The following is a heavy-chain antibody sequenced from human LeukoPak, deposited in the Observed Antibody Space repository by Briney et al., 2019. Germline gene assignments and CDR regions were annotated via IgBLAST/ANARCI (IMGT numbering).Heavy chain of an antibody. CDR1: GYSFNTYW. J-gene: IGHJ3*01. Sequence: GESLKISCKGSGYSFNTYWIGWVRQMPGKGLEWMGIIYPSDSDTKYSPSFQGQVTISTGKSIKTAYLQWSSLKASDTAMYYCATIAVGAFDVWGQGTMVTVSS. CDR3: ATIAVGAFDV. CDR2: IYPSDSDT. D-gene: IGHD6-19*01. V-gene: IGHV5-51*01.